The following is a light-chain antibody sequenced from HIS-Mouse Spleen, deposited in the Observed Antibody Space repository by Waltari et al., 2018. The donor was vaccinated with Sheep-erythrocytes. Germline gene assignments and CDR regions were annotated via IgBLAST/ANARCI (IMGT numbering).Light chain of an antibody. J-gene: IGLJ3*02. V-gene: IGLV2-14*01. CDR3: SSYTSSSTWV. CDR1: SSDVGGYNY. CDR2: EVS. Sequence: QSALTQPASVSGSPGQSITISCTGTSSDVGGYNYVSWYQQHPGKAPKLMIYEVSNRPSCVSNRFSCSKSGNTASLTISGLQAEDEADYYCSSYTSSSTWVFGGGTKLTVL.